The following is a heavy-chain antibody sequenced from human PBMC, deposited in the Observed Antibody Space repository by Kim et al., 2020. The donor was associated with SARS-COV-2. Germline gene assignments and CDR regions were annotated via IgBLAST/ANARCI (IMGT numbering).Heavy chain of an antibody. J-gene: IGHJ3*02. CDR1: GGSISSYY. Sequence: SETLSLTCSVSGGSISSYYWSWIRQPAGKGLEWIGRIYTSGSTNYNPSLKSRVTMSVDTSKNQFSLKLSSVTAADTAVYYCARGPGLVGGDAFDIWGQGTMVTVSS. CDR2: IYTSGST. D-gene: IGHD1-26*01. V-gene: IGHV4-4*07. CDR3: ARGPGLVGGDAFDI.